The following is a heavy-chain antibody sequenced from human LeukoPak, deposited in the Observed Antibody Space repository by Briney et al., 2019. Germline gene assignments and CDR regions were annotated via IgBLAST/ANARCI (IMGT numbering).Heavy chain of an antibody. CDR3: ARPRYCTNGVCYAFDY. CDR1: GFTFSSYS. D-gene: IGHD2-8*01. CDR2: ISSSSSYI. J-gene: IGHJ4*02. Sequence: GRSLRLSCAASGFTFSSYSMNWVRQAPGKGLEWVSSISSSSSYIYYADSVKGRFTISRDNAKNSLYLQMNSLRAEDTAVYYCARPRYCTNGVCYAFDYWGQGTLVTVSS. V-gene: IGHV3-21*01.